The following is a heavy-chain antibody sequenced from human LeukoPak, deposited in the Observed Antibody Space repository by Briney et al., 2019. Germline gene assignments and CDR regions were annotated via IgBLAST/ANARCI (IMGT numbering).Heavy chain of an antibody. V-gene: IGHV3-48*02. CDR1: GFAFSSYS. Sequence: PGGSLRLSCAASGFAFSSYSMTWVRQAPGKGLEWISCISRSISTIYYADSVKGRFIISRDNAKNSLFLQMNSLRDEDTAVYYCGRETSSGWYIPLWGQGTLVTVSS. CDR2: ISRSISTI. CDR3: GRETSSGWYIPL. D-gene: IGHD6-19*01. J-gene: IGHJ4*02.